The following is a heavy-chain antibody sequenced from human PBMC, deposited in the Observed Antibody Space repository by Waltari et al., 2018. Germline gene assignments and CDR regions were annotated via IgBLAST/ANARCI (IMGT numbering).Heavy chain of an antibody. D-gene: IGHD1-20*01. V-gene: IGHV4-34*01. J-gene: IGHJ6*02. CDR3: ARGRVTGTPRYYYYYYGMDV. CDR1: GGSFSGYY. Sequence: QVQLQQWGAGLLKPSETLSLTCAVYGGSFSGYYWSWIRQPPGKGLEGIGEINHSGRTTYNPSLKSRVTISVDTSKNQFSLKLSSVTAADTAVYYCARGRVTGTPRYYYYYYGMDVWGQGTTVTVSS. CDR2: INHSGRT.